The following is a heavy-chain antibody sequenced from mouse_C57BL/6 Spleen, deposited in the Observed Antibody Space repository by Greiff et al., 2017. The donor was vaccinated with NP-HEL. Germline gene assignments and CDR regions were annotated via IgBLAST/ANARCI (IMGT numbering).Heavy chain of an antibody. CDR1: GFTFSDYY. V-gene: IGHV5-16*01. J-gene: IGHJ2*01. D-gene: IGHD1-1*01. Sequence: EVKLMESEGGLVQPGRSMKLSCTASGFTFSDYYMAWVRQVPEKGLEWVANINYDGSSTYYLDSLKSRFIISRDNAKNILYLQMSSLKSEDTATYYCARVITKGLDYWGQGTTLTVSS. CDR3: ARVITKGLDY. CDR2: INYDGSST.